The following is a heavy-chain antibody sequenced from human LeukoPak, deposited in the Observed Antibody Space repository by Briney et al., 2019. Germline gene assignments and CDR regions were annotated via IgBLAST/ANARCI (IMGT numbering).Heavy chain of an antibody. J-gene: IGHJ4*01. CDR2: MYFRGTT. V-gene: IGHV4-39*07. CDR3: ARDTATGSY. Sequence: SSYGMHWVRQPPGKGLEWIASMYFRGTTYYNPSLKSRVTVSEDTSKNQFSLKLTSVNAADTAIYYCARDTATGSYWGQGTLVTVSS. D-gene: IGHD1-1*01. CDR1: SSYG.